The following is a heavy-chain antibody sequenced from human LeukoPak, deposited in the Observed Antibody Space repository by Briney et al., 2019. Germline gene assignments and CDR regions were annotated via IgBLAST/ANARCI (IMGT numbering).Heavy chain of an antibody. CDR1: GYTFTGYY. J-gene: IGHJ4*02. CDR3: ARRYDFWSGYPTAFDY. V-gene: IGHV1-2*02. D-gene: IGHD3-3*01. CDR2: INPNTGGT. Sequence: SVKVSFKASGYTFTGYYIHWVRQAPGQRLEWMGFINPNTGGTSYAQKFQARVTMTRDTSISTAYMELSGLRSDVTAVYYCARRYDFWSGYPTAFDYWGQGTLVTVSS.